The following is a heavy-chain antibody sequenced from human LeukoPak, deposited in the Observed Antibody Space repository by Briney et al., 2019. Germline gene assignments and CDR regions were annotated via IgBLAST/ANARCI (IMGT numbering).Heavy chain of an antibody. D-gene: IGHD5-12*01. V-gene: IGHV3-23*01. Sequence: GGSLRLSCAASGFTFSSYDMNWVRQAPGKGLEWVSAISDGGGNTYYADSVKGRFTISRDNAKNTLYLQMNSLRAEDTAVYYCAKVRGYSGYDFDYWGQGTLVTVSS. CDR2: ISDGGGNT. CDR1: GFTFSSYD. J-gene: IGHJ4*02. CDR3: AKVRGYSGYDFDY.